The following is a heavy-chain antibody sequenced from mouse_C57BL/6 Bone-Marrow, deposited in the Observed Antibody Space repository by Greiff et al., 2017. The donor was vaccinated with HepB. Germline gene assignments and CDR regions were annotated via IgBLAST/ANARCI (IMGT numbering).Heavy chain of an antibody. D-gene: IGHD4-1*01. J-gene: IGHJ4*01. V-gene: IGHV1-82*01. Sequence: VQLQQSGPELVKPGASVKISCKASGYAFSSSWMNWVKQRPGKGLEWIGRIYPGDGDTNYNGKFKGKATLTAEKSSSTAYMQLSSLTSEDSAVYFCARWYWEDYWGQGTSVTVSS. CDR3: ARWYWEDY. CDR2: IYPGDGDT. CDR1: GYAFSSSW.